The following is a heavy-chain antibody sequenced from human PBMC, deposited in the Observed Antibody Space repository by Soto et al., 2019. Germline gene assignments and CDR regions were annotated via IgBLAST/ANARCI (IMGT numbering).Heavy chain of an antibody. CDR3: ARDSTVVVVAAASFGMDV. CDR2: IYYSGST. J-gene: IGHJ6*02. Sequence: QVQLQESGPGLVKPSQTLSLTCTVSGGSISSGGYYWSWIRQHPGKGLEWIGYIYYSGSTYYNPSLKSRVSISVDRSKNQFCLKLSSVTAADTAVYYCARDSTVVVVAAASFGMDVWGQGTTVTVSS. V-gene: IGHV4-31*03. D-gene: IGHD2-15*01. CDR1: GGSISSGGYY.